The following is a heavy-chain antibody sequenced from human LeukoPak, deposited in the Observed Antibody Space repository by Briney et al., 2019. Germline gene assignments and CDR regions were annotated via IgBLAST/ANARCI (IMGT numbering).Heavy chain of an antibody. Sequence: SETLSLTCTVSSGSIRDYYWSWIRQPPGKGLEWIGYTFDSGSTNYNPSLKSRVTISVDKSKNQFSLKLSSVTAADTAVYYCAREPRTYGDFYYFDYWGQGTLVTVSS. D-gene: IGHD4-17*01. CDR3: AREPRTYGDFYYFDY. V-gene: IGHV4-59*12. J-gene: IGHJ4*02. CDR1: SGSIRDYY. CDR2: TFDSGST.